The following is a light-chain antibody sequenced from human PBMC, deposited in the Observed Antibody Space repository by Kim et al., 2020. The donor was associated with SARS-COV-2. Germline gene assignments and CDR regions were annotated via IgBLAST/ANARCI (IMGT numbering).Light chain of an antibody. V-gene: IGKV3-20*01. CDR3: QQYSRTPLT. Sequence: EIVLTQSPGTLSLSPGERATLSCRASQSVSGTCLAWYQQTPGQAPSLLIFDISSRATGIPDRFSGSGSGTDFTLTISRLEPEDFAVYYCQQYSRTPLTFGEGTKVDIK. J-gene: IGKJ4*01. CDR2: DIS. CDR1: QSVSGTC.